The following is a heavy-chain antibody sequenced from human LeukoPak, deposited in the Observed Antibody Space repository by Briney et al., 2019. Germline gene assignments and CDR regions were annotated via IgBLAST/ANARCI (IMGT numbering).Heavy chain of an antibody. CDR2: IIPIFGTA. V-gene: IGHV1-69*01. D-gene: IGHD3-22*01. J-gene: IGHJ4*02. Sequence: GSSVKVCCKASGGTFSSYATSWVRQAPGQGLEWMGGIIPIFGTANYAQKFQGRVTITADESTSTAYMELSSLRSEDTAVYYCARVLQLEYYYDSSGPHYFDYWGQGTLVTVSS. CDR1: GGTFSSYA. CDR3: ARVLQLEYYYDSSGPHYFDY.